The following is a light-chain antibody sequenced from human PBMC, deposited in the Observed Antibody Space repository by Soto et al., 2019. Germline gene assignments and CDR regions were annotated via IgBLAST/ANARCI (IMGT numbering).Light chain of an antibody. Sequence: IVMTQSPATVSASQGERATLFCRASRSISNNLAWYQQKPGQTPRLLIYGASTRATGIPARFSGSGSGTEFTLTIRSLQSEDFAVYYCQQYNNWPLTFGGGNKVDIK. CDR2: GAS. CDR1: RSISNN. J-gene: IGKJ4*01. CDR3: QQYNNWPLT. V-gene: IGKV3-15*01.